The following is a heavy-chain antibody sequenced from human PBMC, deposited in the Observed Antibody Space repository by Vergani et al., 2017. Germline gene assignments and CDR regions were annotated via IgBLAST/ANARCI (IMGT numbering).Heavy chain of an antibody. D-gene: IGHD6-19*01. CDR3: ARQRPGSGWSPGDFDD. CDR1: ADSISSGSYY. CDR2: IYYSGLT. V-gene: IGHV4-39*01. J-gene: IGHJ4*02. Sequence: QLQLQQSGPGLVKPSETLFLTCPVSADSISSGSYYWGWIRQPPGKSLEWIVSIYYSGLTYYNPSLKSRVAISVDTSKNQFSLKVTSVTAADTAVYFCARQRPGSGWSPGDFDDWGQGILVTVSS.